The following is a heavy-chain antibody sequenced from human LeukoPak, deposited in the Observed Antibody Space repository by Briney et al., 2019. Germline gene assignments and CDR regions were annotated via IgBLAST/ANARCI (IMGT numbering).Heavy chain of an antibody. CDR1: GFTFSSYE. J-gene: IGHJ5*02. CDR3: ARDGMAAAAGPELLNWFDP. V-gene: IGHV3-48*03. D-gene: IGHD6-13*01. CDR2: ISSSGSTI. Sequence: GGSLRLSCAASGFTFSSYEMNWVRQAAGKGLEWVSYISSSGSTIYYADSVKGRFTISRDNAKNSLYLQMNSLRAEDTAVYYCARDGMAAAAGPELLNWFDPWGQGTLVTVSS.